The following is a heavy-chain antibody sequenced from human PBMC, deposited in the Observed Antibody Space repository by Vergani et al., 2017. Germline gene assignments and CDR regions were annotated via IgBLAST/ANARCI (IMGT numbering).Heavy chain of an antibody. CDR2: IIPILGIA. Sequence: QVQLVQSGAEVKKPGASVKVSCKASGYTFTSYGISWVRQAPGQGLEWMGRIIPILGIANYAQKFQGRVTITADKSTSTAYMELRSLRSEDTAVYYCARGIAVAGAPNWYFDLWGRGTLVTVSS. CDR3: ARGIAVAGAPNWYFDL. J-gene: IGHJ2*01. CDR1: GYTFTSYG. V-gene: IGHV1-69*04. D-gene: IGHD6-19*01.